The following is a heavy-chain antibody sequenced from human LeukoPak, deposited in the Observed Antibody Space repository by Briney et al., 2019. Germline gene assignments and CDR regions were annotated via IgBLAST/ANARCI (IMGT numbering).Heavy chain of an antibody. D-gene: IGHD6-13*01. Sequence: PSETLSLTCAVSGGSISSSNWWSWVRQPPGKGLEWIGEINHSGSTNYNPSLKSRVTISVDTSKNQFSLKLSSVTAADTAVYYCARHPSSTDAFDIWGQGTMVTVSS. V-gene: IGHV4-4*02. CDR1: GGSISSSNW. CDR3: ARHPSSTDAFDI. CDR2: INHSGST. J-gene: IGHJ3*02.